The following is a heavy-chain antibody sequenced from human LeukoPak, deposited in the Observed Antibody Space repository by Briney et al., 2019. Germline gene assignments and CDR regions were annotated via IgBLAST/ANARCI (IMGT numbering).Heavy chain of an antibody. J-gene: IGHJ4*02. Sequence: ASVKVSCKASGYTFTSYDINWVRQATGQGLEWMGWMNPNSNNTGYARKFQGRVTMTRNTSISTAYMELSSLRSEDTAVYYCARELNSYGDYWGQGTLVTVSS. CDR2: MNPNSNNT. V-gene: IGHV1-8*01. CDR3: ARELNSYGDY. CDR1: GYTFTSYD. D-gene: IGHD5-18*01.